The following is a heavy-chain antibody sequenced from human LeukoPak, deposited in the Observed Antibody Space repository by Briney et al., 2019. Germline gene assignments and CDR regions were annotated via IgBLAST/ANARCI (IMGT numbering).Heavy chain of an antibody. CDR2: INPHTGGT. D-gene: IGHD2-15*01. CDR1: GYTFTGYY. J-gene: IGHJ4*02. CDR3: ARPYCSGGSCHDYFDY. Sequence: ASVKVSCKASGYTFTGYYMHWVRQAPGQGLEWMGWINPHTGGTNYAQKFQGRVTMTRDTSISTAYMELSELTSDDTAVYYCARPYCSGGSCHDYFDYWGQGTLVTVSS. V-gene: IGHV1-2*02.